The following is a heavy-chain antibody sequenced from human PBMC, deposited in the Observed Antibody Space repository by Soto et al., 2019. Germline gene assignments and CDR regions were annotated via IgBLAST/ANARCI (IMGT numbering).Heavy chain of an antibody. CDR2: ISSGSGNI. CDR1: GFIFSSYD. D-gene: IGHD3-10*01. Sequence: EVQLVESGGGLVQPGGSLRLSCAASGFIFSSYDMNWVRQAPGKGLEWVSYISSGSGNILYADSVKGRFTISRDNAKNSLYLQMSRLRAEDTAMYYCARTFGTGSLNWFDPWGQGTLVTVS. J-gene: IGHJ5*02. CDR3: ARTFGTGSLNWFDP. V-gene: IGHV3-48*04.